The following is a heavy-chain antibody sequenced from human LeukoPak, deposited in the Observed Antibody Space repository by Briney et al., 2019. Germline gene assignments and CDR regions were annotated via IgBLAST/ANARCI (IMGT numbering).Heavy chain of an antibody. D-gene: IGHD6-6*01. CDR2: IIPILGIA. Sequence: GSSVKVSCKASGGTFSSYAISWVRQAPGQGLEWMGRIIPILGIANYAQKFQGRVTITADKSTSTAYMELSSLRSEDTAVYYCARVTIQEQLGGFDPWGQGTLVTVSS. V-gene: IGHV1-69*04. J-gene: IGHJ5*02. CDR3: ARVTIQEQLGGFDP. CDR1: GGTFSSYA.